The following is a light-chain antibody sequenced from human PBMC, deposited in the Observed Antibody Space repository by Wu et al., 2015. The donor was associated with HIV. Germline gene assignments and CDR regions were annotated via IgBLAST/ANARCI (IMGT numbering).Light chain of an antibody. CDR2: GAF. J-gene: IGKJ3*01. CDR3: QQFSYSPGS. Sequence: EIVLTQSPGTLSLSPGERATLSCRASQSVNSRYLAWYQQKPGQAPRLLIYGAFNRATGIPDRFSGSGSGTDFTLTISRLEPEDFAVYYCQQFSYSPGSFGPGTKVDIK. V-gene: IGKV3-20*01. CDR1: QSVNSRY.